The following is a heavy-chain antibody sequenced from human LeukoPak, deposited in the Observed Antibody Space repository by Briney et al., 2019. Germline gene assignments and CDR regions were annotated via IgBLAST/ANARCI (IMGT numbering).Heavy chain of an antibody. CDR2: IYYSGST. J-gene: IGHJ5*02. V-gene: IGHV4-39*07. CDR3: ARPKLGRLWFDP. CDR1: GGSISSSSYY. Sequence: SSETLSLTCTVSGGSISSSSYYWGWIRQPPGKGLEWIGSIYYSGSTYYNPSLKSRVTISVDTSKNQFSLKLSSVTAADTAVYYCARPKLGRLWFDPWGQGTLVTVSS. D-gene: IGHD7-27*01.